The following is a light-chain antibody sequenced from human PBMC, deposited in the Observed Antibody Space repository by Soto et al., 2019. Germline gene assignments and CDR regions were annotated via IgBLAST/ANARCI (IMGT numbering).Light chain of an antibody. J-gene: IGLJ2*01. Sequence: QSALTQPPSASGSPGQSVTISCTGTSSDVGGYNYVSWYQQHPGKAPKLMIYEVSKRPSGVPDRVSGSKSGNTASLTVSGLQAEDEADYYCSSYAGSKTLFGGGTKVTVL. CDR3: SSYAGSKTL. CDR2: EVS. CDR1: SSDVGGYNY. V-gene: IGLV2-8*01.